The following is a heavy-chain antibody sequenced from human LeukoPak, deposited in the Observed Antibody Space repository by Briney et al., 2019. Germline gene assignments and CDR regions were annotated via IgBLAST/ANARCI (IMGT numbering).Heavy chain of an antibody. J-gene: IGHJ3*02. V-gene: IGHV4-30-2*01. CDR3: ARAALQPYAFDI. CDR1: GGSISSGGYS. CDR2: IYHSGST. Sequence: SETLSLTCAVSGGSISSGGYSWSWIRQPPGKGLEWIGYIYHSGSTYYNPSLKSRVTISVDRSKNQFSLELSSVTAADTAVYYCARAALQPYAFDIWGQGTMVTVSS.